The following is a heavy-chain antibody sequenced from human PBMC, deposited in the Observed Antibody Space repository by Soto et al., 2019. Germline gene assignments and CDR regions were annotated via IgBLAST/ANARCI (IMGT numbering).Heavy chain of an antibody. CDR3: AKERYCNNGVCYGLGAGFDY. D-gene: IGHD2-8*01. CDR2: ISGSGGST. V-gene: IGHV3-23*01. J-gene: IGHJ4*02. CDR1: GFTFSSYA. Sequence: PGWSLRLSCAASGFTFSSYAMSWVRQAPGKGLEWVSAISGSGGSTYYADSVKGRFTISRDNSKNTLYLQMNSLRAEDTAVYYCAKERYCNNGVCYGLGAGFDYWGQGTLVTVSS.